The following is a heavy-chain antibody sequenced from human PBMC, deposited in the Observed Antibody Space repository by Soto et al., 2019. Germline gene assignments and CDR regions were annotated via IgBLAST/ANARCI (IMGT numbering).Heavy chain of an antibody. D-gene: IGHD3-16*02. V-gene: IGHV3-33*01. CDR2: IWYDGSNK. CDR3: ARDGTITFGGVIVQFGY. J-gene: IGHJ4*02. CDR1: RFTFSSYG. Sequence: SRFTFSSYGMHWVRQAPGKGLEWVAVIWYDGSNKYYADSVKGRFTISRDNSKNTLYLQMNSLRAEDTAVYYCARDGTITFGGVIVQFGYWGQGTLVTVSS.